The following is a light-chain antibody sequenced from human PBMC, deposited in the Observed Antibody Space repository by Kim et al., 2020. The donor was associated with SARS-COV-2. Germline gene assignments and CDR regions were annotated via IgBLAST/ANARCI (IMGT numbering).Light chain of an antibody. CDR2: GAS. CDR3: LQYNHWYT. Sequence: EIVMTQSPATLSVSPGERATLSCMASQSVNSHLAWYQQKPGQATRLLIYGASTRATGIPARFSGSGSGTEFTLTISSLQSEDFALYSCLQYNHWYTFGQGTKLEI. J-gene: IGKJ2*01. CDR1: QSVNSH. V-gene: IGKV3-15*01.